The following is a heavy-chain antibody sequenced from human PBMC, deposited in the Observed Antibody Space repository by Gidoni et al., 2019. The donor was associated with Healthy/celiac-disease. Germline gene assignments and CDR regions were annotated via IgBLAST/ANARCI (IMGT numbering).Heavy chain of an antibody. CDR3: ARDQDYGDYVSGAPDI. Sequence: QVQLVESGGGVVQPGRSRRLSWAASGLPSSSYGMHWVRQAPGKGLEWLAVIWYDGSNKYYADSVKGRFTISRDNSKNTLYLQMNSLRAEDTAVYYCARDQDYGDYVSGAPDIWGQGTMVTVSS. CDR2: IWYDGSNK. V-gene: IGHV3-33*01. J-gene: IGHJ3*02. CDR1: GLPSSSYG. D-gene: IGHD4-17*01.